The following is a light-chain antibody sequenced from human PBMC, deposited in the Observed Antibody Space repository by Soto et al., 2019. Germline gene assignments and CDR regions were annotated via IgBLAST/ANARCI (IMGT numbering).Light chain of an antibody. V-gene: IGKV3D-7*01. Sequence: PGERVTLSCRASQRVNSTYLTWYRQKPGQAPGLLICGASTRATGIPARFSGSGSGTDFALTISSLQPEDFAVYYCQQDYKFLTFGGGTKVEIK. CDR3: QQDYKFLT. J-gene: IGKJ4*01. CDR2: GAS. CDR1: QRVNSTY.